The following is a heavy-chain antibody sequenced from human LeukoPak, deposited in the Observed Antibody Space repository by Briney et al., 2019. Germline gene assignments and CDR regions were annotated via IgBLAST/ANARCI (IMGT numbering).Heavy chain of an antibody. CDR3: ARDSSSWYYFDY. V-gene: IGHV4-59*01. D-gene: IGHD6-13*01. Sequence: SETLSLTCTVSGGSISSYYWSWIRQPPGKGLEWIGYIYYSGSTNYNPSLKSRVTISVDTSKNQFSLKLSSVTAADTAVYYCARDSSSWYYFDYWGQGTLVTVSS. J-gene: IGHJ4*02. CDR1: GGSISSYY. CDR2: IYYSGST.